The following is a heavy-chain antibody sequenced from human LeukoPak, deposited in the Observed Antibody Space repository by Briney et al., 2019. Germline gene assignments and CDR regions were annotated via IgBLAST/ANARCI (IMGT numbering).Heavy chain of an antibody. CDR1: GFTFSSYW. CDR2: IKQDGSEK. Sequence: GGSLRLSCAASGFTFSSYWMSWVRQAPGKGLEWVANIKQDGSEKYYVDSVKGRFTISRDNAKNSLYLQMNSLRAEDTALYYCAKDTREYYYDSSALFDLWGRGTLVTVSS. V-gene: IGHV3-7*03. J-gene: IGHJ2*01. CDR3: AKDTREYYYDSSALFDL. D-gene: IGHD3-22*01.